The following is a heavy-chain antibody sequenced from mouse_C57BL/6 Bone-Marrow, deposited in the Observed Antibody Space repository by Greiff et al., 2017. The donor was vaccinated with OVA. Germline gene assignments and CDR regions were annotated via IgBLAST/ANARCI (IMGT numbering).Heavy chain of an antibody. CDR1: GYTFTSYW. V-gene: IGHV1-59*01. D-gene: IGHD1-1*01. CDR2: IDPSDSYT. CDR3: ARRVHYYGSSSFAY. Sequence: QVQLQQPGAELVRPGTSVKLSCKASGYTFTSYWMHWVKQRPGQGLEWIGVIDPSDSYTNYNQKFKCKATLTVDTSSSTAYMQLSSLTSEDSAVYYCARRVHYYGSSSFAYWGQGTLVTVSA. J-gene: IGHJ3*01.